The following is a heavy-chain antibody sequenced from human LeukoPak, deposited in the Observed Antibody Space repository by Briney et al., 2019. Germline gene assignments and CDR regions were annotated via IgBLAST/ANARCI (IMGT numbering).Heavy chain of an antibody. D-gene: IGHD3-9*01. CDR2: IYSSGSS. CDR1: GDSISSSSYY. Sequence: SETLSLTCTVSGDSISSSSYYWGWIRQPPGKGLEWIGSIYSSGSSYYNPSLKSRVTISVDTSKNQFSLKLSSVTAADTAVYYCARPPTIRYFDWLSPFDYWGQGTLVTVSS. CDR3: ARPPTIRYFDWLSPFDY. J-gene: IGHJ4*02. V-gene: IGHV4-39*07.